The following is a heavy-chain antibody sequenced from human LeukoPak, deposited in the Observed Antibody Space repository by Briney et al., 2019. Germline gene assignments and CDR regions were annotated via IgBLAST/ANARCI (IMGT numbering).Heavy chain of an antibody. J-gene: IGHJ5*02. CDR1: GFTFSDYY. CDR2: ISSSGSII. V-gene: IGHV3-11*01. Sequence: GGSLRLSCAASGFTFSDYYMSWIRQAPGKGLEWVSYISSSGSIIYYADSVKGRFTISRDNAKNSLYLQMNSLRAEDTAVYYCARAHGILYNWFDPWGQGTLVTVSS. CDR3: ARAHGILYNWFDP. D-gene: IGHD1-14*01.